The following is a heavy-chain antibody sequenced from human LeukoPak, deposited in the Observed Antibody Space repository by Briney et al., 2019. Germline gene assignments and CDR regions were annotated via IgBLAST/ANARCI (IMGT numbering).Heavy chain of an antibody. J-gene: IGHJ6*02. CDR2: IYYSGST. V-gene: IGHV4-59*08. D-gene: IGHD3-22*01. Sequence: SETLSLTCTVSGGSISSYYWSWIRQPPGKGLEWIGYIYYSGSTNYNPSLKSRVTISVDTSKNQFSLKLSSVTAADTAVYYRARFPGGIVVDYYGMDVWGQGTTVTVSS. CDR1: GGSISSYY. CDR3: ARFPGGIVVDYYGMDV.